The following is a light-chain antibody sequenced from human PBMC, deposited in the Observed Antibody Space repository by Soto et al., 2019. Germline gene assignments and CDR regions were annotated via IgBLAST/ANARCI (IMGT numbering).Light chain of an antibody. Sequence: EIVLTQSPGTLSLSPGERATLSCRASQNVSSSYLAWYQQKPGQAPRLLIYGASSRATGIPDRFSGSGSGTDFTLTISRLEPEDFAVYYCQHYGSSSLFGPGTKVDIK. V-gene: IGKV3-20*01. CDR1: QNVSSSY. J-gene: IGKJ3*01. CDR3: QHYGSSSL. CDR2: GAS.